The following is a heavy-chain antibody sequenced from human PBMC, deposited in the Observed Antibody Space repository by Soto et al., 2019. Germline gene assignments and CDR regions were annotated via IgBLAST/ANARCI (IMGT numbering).Heavy chain of an antibody. D-gene: IGHD3-10*01. J-gene: IGHJ4*02. CDR2: IYYSGST. CDR3: ARAAMVRGFDIDY. CDR1: GGSISSGGYY. Sequence: QVPLQESGPGLVKPSQTLSLTCTVSGGSISSGGYYWSWIRQHPGKGLEWIGYIYYSGSTYYNPSLKSRVTISVDTSKNQFSLKRSSVTAADTAVYYCARAAMVRGFDIDYWGQGTLVTVSS. V-gene: IGHV4-31*03.